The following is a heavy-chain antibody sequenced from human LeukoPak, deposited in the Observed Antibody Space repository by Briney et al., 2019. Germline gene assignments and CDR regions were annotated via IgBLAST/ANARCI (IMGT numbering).Heavy chain of an antibody. V-gene: IGHV3-30*02. J-gene: IGHJ4*02. D-gene: IGHD6-13*01. CDR1: GFTFSSYG. CDR3: AKDSRRIAAANPDY. Sequence: GGSLRLSCAASGFTFSSYGMHRVRQAPGKGLEWVAFIRYDGSNKYYADSVKGRFTISRDNSKNTLYLQMNSLRAEDTAVYYCAKDSRRIAAANPDYWGQGTLVTVSS. CDR2: IRYDGSNK.